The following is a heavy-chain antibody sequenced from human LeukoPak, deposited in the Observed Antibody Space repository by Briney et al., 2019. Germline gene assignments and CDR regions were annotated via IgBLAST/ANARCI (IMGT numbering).Heavy chain of an antibody. D-gene: IGHD4-17*01. J-gene: IGHJ5*02. CDR1: GGSISSYY. CDR3: ARDAGTTSENWFDP. V-gene: IGHV4-59*12. Sequence: SETLSLTCTVSGGSISSYYWSWIRQPPGKGLEWIGYIYHSGSTYYNPSLKSRVTISVDRSKNQFSLKLSSVTAADTAVYYCARDAGTTSENWFDPWGQGTLVTVSS. CDR2: IYHSGST.